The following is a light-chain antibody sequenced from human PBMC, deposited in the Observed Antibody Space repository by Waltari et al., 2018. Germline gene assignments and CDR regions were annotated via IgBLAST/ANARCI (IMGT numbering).Light chain of an antibody. CDR3: QQYYSTPPVT. CDR1: QSVLYSSKNKNY. V-gene: IGKV4-1*01. J-gene: IGKJ4*01. Sequence: DIVMTQSPDSLAVSLGERATINCKSSQSVLYSSKNKNYLAWYQQKPGQPPKLLIYWASTRESGVPDRFSGSGSGTDFTLTSSSLQAEDVAVYYCQQYYSTPPVTFGGGTKVEIK. CDR2: WAS.